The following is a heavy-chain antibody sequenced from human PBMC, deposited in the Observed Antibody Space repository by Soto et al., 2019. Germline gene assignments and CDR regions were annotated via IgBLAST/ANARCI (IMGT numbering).Heavy chain of an antibody. CDR2: INHSGST. V-gene: IGHV4-34*01. D-gene: IGHD2-2*01. J-gene: IGHJ4*02. CDR1: GGSFSGYY. CDR3: ARHQALDIVVVPAAIDY. Sequence: SETLSLTCAVYGGSFSGYYWSWIRQPPGKGLEWIGEINHSGSTNYNPSLKSRVTISVDTSMNQFSLKLSSVTAADTAVYYCARHQALDIVVVPAAIDYWGQGTLVTVSS.